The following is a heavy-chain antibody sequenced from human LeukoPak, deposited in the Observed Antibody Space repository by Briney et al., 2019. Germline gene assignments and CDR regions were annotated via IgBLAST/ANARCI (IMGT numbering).Heavy chain of an antibody. D-gene: IGHD3-9*01. CDR3: ARHGRYYDILTGYYYWFDP. V-gene: IGHV4-34*01. CDR1: GGSFSGYY. CDR2: IYYSGST. J-gene: IGHJ5*02. Sequence: SETLSLTCAVYGGSFSGYYWSWIRQPPGKGLEWIGSIYYSGSTSYNPSLKSRVTISVDASKNQFSVKLSSVTAADTAVYYCARHGRYYDILTGYYYWFDPWGQGTLVTVSS.